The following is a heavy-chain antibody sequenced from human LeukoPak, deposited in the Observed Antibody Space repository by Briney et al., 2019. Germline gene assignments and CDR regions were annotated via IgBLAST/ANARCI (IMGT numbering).Heavy chain of an antibody. CDR2: IYYSGST. J-gene: IGHJ4*02. Sequence: SETLSLTCTVSGGSISSFYWSWIRQPPGKGLEWIGYIYYSGSTNYNPSLKSRVTISVDTSKNQFSLKLSSVTAADTAVYYCARQSLDYFDYWGQGTLVTVSS. CDR3: ARQSLDYFDY. CDR1: GGSISSFY. V-gene: IGHV4-59*08.